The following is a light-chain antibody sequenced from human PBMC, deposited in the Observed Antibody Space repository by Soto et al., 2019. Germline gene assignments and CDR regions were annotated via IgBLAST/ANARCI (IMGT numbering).Light chain of an antibody. Sequence: DIQMTQSPSSLSASVGDRVTITCQASQDISNYLNWYHQKPGKDPKLLIYDASNLETGVPSRFSGSGSGTDFTFTISSLQPEDIATYYCQQYDNLPYTFGQGTKLEIK. CDR1: QDISNY. CDR2: DAS. CDR3: QQYDNLPYT. J-gene: IGKJ2*01. V-gene: IGKV1-33*01.